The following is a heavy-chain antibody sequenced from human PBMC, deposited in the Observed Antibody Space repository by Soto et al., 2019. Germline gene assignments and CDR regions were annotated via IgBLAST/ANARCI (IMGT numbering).Heavy chain of an antibody. J-gene: IGHJ4*02. Sequence: SETLSLTCTVSGGSISSYYWSWIRQPPGKGLEWIGYIYYSGSTNYNPSLKSRVTISVDTSKNQFSLKLSSVTAADTAVYCCARHSGLGIAVAGTGYYFDYWGQGTLVTVSS. V-gene: IGHV4-59*08. CDR1: GGSISSYY. CDR3: ARHSGLGIAVAGTGYYFDY. D-gene: IGHD6-19*01. CDR2: IYYSGST.